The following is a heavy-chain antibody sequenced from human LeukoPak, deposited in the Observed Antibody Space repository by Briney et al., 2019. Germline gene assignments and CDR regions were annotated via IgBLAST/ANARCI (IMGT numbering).Heavy chain of an antibody. CDR2: TYYSGST. CDR1: SGSFTSGGYY. J-gene: IGHJ4*02. D-gene: IGHD6-13*01. CDR3: ARGRDSSSWYVHYFDY. V-gene: IGHV4-31*03. Sequence: MASQTLSLTCTVSSGSFTSGGYYWSWIRQHPGKGLEWIGYTYYSGSTYYNPSLKSRVTISVDTSKNQFSLKLSSVTAADTAVYYCARGRDSSSWYVHYFDYWGQGTLVTASS.